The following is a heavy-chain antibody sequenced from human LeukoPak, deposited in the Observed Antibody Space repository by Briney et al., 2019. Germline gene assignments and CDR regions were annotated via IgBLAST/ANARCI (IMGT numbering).Heavy chain of an antibody. CDR2: IKSKTDGRTT. V-gene: IGHV3-15*01. D-gene: IGHD5-12*01. CDR3: RLMDSSGFQDY. J-gene: IGHJ4*02. Sequence: NPGGSLRLSCAASGFTFSNAWMSWVRQAPGKGLEWVGRIKSKTDGRTTAYAAPVKGRFTISRDDTKNTLYLQMKSLKTERKAMFYCRLMDSSGFQDYWGQGTLVTVSS. CDR1: GFTFSNAW.